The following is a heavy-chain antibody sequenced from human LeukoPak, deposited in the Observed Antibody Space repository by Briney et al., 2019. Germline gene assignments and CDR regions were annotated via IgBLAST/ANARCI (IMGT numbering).Heavy chain of an antibody. CDR1: GYTFTSYD. J-gene: IGHJ4*02. CDR3: ARKLPMVRGVPRWRNDY. Sequence: GASVKVSCKASGYTFTSYDINWVRQATGQGREWMGWMNPNSGNIGYAQKFQGRVTITRKTSIRTAYMELSSLRSEDTAVYYCARKLPMVRGVPRWRNDYWGQGTLVTVSS. D-gene: IGHD3-10*01. CDR2: MNPNSGNI. V-gene: IGHV1-8*01.